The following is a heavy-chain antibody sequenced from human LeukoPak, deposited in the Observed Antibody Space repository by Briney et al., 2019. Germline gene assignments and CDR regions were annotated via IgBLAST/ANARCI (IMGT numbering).Heavy chain of an antibody. D-gene: IGHD5-12*01. J-gene: IGHJ4*02. CDR3: ARDLYSGYDSAAF. CDR2: MNPNSGNT. Sequence: ASVKVSCKASGYTFTSYDINWVRQATGQGLEWMGWMNPNSGNTDYAQKLQGRLTMTTDTSTSTAYMELRSLTSDDTAVYYCARDLYSGYDSAAFWGQGTLVTVSS. V-gene: IGHV1-8*01. CDR1: GYTFTSYD.